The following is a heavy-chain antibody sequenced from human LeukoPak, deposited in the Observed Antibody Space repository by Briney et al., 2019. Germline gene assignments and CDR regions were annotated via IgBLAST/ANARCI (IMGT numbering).Heavy chain of an antibody. J-gene: IGHJ4*02. D-gene: IGHD6-19*01. V-gene: IGHV3-23*01. CDR1: RFTFSSYG. CDR3: AKRRSSGQPDFDY. Sequence: GGSLRLSCAASRFTFSSYGMTWVRRAPGKGLEWVSGLNGSGTGTSYADSVKGRFTISRDNSKNTLYLQMSSLRAEDTAVYYCAKRRSSGQPDFDYWGQGTLVTVSS. CDR2: LNGSGTGT.